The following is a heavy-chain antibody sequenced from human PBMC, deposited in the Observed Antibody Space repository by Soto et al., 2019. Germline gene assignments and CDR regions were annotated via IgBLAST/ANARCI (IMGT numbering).Heavy chain of an antibody. CDR2: INAGNGKT. Sequence: ASVKVSCKASGYTFTRNAIHWVRQAPGKRLEWMGWINAGNGKTKYAQKFQGRVTITKDTSTDTAYMELSSLRSEDTAVYYCARHGSGWDYWGQGTLVTVSS. J-gene: IGHJ4*02. CDR1: GYTFTRNA. CDR3: ARHGSGWDY. V-gene: IGHV1-3*01. D-gene: IGHD6-19*01.